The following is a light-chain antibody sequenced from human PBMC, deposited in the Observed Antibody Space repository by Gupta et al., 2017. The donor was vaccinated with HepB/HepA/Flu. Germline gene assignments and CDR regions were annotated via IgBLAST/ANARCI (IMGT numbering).Light chain of an antibody. CDR1: QSVSSSY. CDR3: QQYGSSPKFT. CDR2: GAS. Sequence: DIVLTQSPGTLSLSPGERATLSCRASQSVSSSYLACYQQKPGKAPRLLIYGASSRATGIPDRFSGSGSGTDFTLTISRLEPEDFAVYYCQQYGSSPKFTFGQGTRLEIK. J-gene: IGKJ5*01. V-gene: IGKV3-20*01.